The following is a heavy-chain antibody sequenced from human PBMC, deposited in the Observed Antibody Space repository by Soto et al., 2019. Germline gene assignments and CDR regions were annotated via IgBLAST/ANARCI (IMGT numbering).Heavy chain of an antibody. CDR2: INPSTGTT. CDR1: GYTFTNDY. V-gene: IGHV1-46*01. Sequence: QVQLVQSGAEVKKPGASVKVSCKASGYTFTNDYMHWVRQAPGQGLEWMGIINPSTGTTSYAQKFQGRVTMTRFTTTSTVHMELRSLRSDDTAVYYVARAPWDRVRGVTECDYGRQGTLVTVSS. CDR3: ARAPWDRVRGVTECDY. J-gene: IGHJ4*02. D-gene: IGHD3-10*01.